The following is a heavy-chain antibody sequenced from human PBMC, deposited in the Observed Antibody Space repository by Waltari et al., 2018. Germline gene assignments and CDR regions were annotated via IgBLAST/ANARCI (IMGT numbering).Heavy chain of an antibody. CDR2: IKEDGNKV. V-gene: IGHV3-7*01. CDR1: GFPFSTDW. D-gene: IGHD2-8*02. Sequence: EVQLVESGVGLVQPGGSLGLSWAASGFPFSTDWMYWVRQAPGKGLERVATIKEDGNKVYYLDSVKGRFTVSRDNAKNSLYLQMNSLRSEDTAIYYCARDRGYCAFDIWGHGTMVTVSS. J-gene: IGHJ3*02. CDR3: ARDRGYCAFDI.